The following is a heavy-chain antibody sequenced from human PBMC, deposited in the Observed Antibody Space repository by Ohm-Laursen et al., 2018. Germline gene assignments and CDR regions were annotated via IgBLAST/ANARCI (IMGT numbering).Heavy chain of an antibody. CDR2: ISYDGSNK. CDR3: AKLFIPDY. Sequence: SLRLSCAASGFTFSSYGMHWVRQAPGKGLEWVAVISYDGSNKYYADSVKGRFTISRDNSKNTLYLQMNSLRAEDTAVYYCAKLFIPDYWGQGTLVTVSS. V-gene: IGHV3-30*18. J-gene: IGHJ4*02. CDR1: GFTFSSYG.